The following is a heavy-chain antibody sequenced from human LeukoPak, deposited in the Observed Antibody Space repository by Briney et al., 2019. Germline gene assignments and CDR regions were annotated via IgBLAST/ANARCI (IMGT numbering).Heavy chain of an antibody. V-gene: IGHV4-39*01. CDR3: ARHYTKGHTIFGVVTFDP. CDR2: IYYSGST. Sequence: SETLSLTCTVSGGSISSNKYYWGWIRQPPGKGLEWIGSIYYSGSTYYNPSLKSRVTISVDTSKNQFSLKLSSVTAADTAVYYCARHYTKGHTIFGVVTFDPWGQGTLVTVSS. CDR1: GGSISSNKYY. J-gene: IGHJ5*02. D-gene: IGHD3-3*01.